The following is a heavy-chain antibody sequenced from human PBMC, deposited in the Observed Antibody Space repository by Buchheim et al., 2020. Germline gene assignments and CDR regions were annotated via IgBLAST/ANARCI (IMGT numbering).Heavy chain of an antibody. D-gene: IGHD2-2*01. V-gene: IGHV3-30*18. CDR2: ISYDGSNK. CDR1: GFTFSSYG. CDR3: AKDLRYCSSTSCYQDY. Sequence: QVQLVESGGGVVQPGRSLRLSCAASGFTFSSYGMHWVRQAPGKGLEWVAVISYDGSNKYYADSVKGRFTISRDNSTNTMYLQMNSQRAEDTAVYYCAKDLRYCSSTSCYQDYWGQGTL. J-gene: IGHJ4*02.